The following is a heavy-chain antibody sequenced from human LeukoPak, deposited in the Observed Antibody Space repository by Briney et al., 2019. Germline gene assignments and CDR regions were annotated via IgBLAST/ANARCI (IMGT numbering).Heavy chain of an antibody. CDR2: IYYSGST. J-gene: IGHJ4*02. CDR1: GGSISSYY. CDR3: ARVGPNSSGWYNY. D-gene: IGHD6-19*01. Sequence: NPSETLSLTCTASGGSISSYYWSWIRQPPGKGLEWIGYIYYSGSTNYNPSLKSRVTISVDTSKNQFSLKLSSVTAADTAVYYCARVGPNSSGWYNYWGQGTLVTVSS. V-gene: IGHV4-59*01.